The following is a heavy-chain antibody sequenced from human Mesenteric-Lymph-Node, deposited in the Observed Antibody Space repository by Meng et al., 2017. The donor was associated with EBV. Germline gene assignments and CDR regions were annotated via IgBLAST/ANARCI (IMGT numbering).Heavy chain of an antibody. CDR1: GFTFSCQA. Sequence: EVELLESGXGLVQLGGCLRLSCAASGFTFSCQAMYWVRQAPGKGLEWVSGIYQSGSSAYYADSVKGRFTVSRDNSKNMLYLQMNSLRAEDTAIYYCAKNSGLDYWDQGTLVTVAS. CDR3: AKNSGLDY. CDR2: IYQSGSSA. D-gene: IGHD2-21*01. J-gene: IGHJ4*02. V-gene: IGHV3-23*05.